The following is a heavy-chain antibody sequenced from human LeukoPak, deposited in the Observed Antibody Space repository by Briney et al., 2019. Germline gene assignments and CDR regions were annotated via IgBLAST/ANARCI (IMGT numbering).Heavy chain of an antibody. CDR3: AKGYTQQLVPSLPDY. V-gene: IGHV3-23*01. Sequence: GGSLRLSCAASGFTFSDSVMSWVRQAPGKGLEWVSAISSDAGVTYYAASVKGRFTISRDNSKNTVYLQMHSLRAEDTATYYCAKGYTQQLVPSLPDYWGQGTLVTVSS. CDR2: ISSDAGVT. J-gene: IGHJ4*02. D-gene: IGHD6-13*01. CDR1: GFTFSDSV.